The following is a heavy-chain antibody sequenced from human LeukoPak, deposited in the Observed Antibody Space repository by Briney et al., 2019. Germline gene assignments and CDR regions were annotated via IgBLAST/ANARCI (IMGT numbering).Heavy chain of an antibody. CDR3: ARGAPDCSGGSCYRRDYYYYMDV. CDR1: GGTFSSYA. J-gene: IGHJ6*03. CDR2: VIPIFGTA. Sequence: SVKVSCKASGGTFSSYAISWVRQAPGQGLEWMGGVIPIFGTANYAQKFQGRVTITTDESTSTAYMELSSLRSEDTAVYYCARGAPDCSGGSCYRRDYYYYMDVWGKGTTVTVSS. V-gene: IGHV1-69*05. D-gene: IGHD2-15*01.